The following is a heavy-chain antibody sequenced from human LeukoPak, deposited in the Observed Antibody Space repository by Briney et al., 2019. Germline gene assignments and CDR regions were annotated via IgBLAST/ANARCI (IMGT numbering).Heavy chain of an antibody. Sequence: GGSLRLSCAVSGFTFSSYDKNWVRQAPGKGLEWVSYISSSSSTIYYADSVKGRFTISRDNSKNTLYLQVNSLRAEDTAVYFCAKDVPAAYFDYWGQGTLVTVSS. CDR2: ISSSSSTI. CDR3: AKDVPAAYFDY. CDR1: GFTFSSYD. V-gene: IGHV3-48*01. J-gene: IGHJ4*02. D-gene: IGHD2-2*01.